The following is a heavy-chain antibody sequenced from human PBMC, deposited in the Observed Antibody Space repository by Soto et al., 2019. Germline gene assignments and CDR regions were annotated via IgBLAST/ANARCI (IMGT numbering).Heavy chain of an antibody. CDR1: GFTFSSYW. Sequence: EVQLVESGGGLVQPGGSLRLSCAASGFTFSSYWMHWVRQAPGKGLEWVSRINSDGSSTNYADSVKGRFTISRDNAKNTLYLQMNSLRAEDTAVYYCARDLRFSSSWFLVGWFDPWDQGTLVTVSS. D-gene: IGHD6-13*01. CDR3: ARDLRFSSSWFLVGWFDP. V-gene: IGHV3-74*01. J-gene: IGHJ5*02. CDR2: INSDGSST.